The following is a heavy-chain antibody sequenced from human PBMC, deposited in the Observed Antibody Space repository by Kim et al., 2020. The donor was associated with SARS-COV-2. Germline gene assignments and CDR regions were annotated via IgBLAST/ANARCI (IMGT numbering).Heavy chain of an antibody. CDR3: ARERSEIRIFGVVDYGMHV. D-gene: IGHD3-3*01. V-gene: IGHV3-48*03. CDR1: GFTFSSYE. J-gene: IGHJ6*02. Sequence: GGSLRLSCAASGFTFSSYEMNWVRQAPGKGLEWVSYISSSGSTIYYADSVKGRFTISRDNAKKSLYLQMNILRAEDTAVYYCARERSEIRIFGVVDYGMHVWGQGTPVTVSS. CDR2: ISSSGSTI.